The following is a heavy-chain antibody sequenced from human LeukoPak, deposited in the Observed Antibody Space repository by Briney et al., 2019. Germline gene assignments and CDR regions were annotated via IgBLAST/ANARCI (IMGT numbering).Heavy chain of an antibody. CDR1: GYTFTSYG. D-gene: IGHD1-1*01. CDR2: ISAYNGNS. Sequence: VASVMVSCKASGYTFTSYGISWVRQAPGQGLEVMGWISAYNGNSYYAQNLQGRVTMTTDTSTSTAYMELRSLRSDDTAVYYCAREAQQLVTIYFDYWGQGTLVTVSS. V-gene: IGHV1-18*01. CDR3: AREAQQLVTIYFDY. J-gene: IGHJ4*02.